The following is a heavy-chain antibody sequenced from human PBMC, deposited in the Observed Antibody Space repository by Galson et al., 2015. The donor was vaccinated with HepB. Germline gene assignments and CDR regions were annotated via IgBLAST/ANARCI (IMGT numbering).Heavy chain of an antibody. D-gene: IGHD3-22*01. V-gene: IGHV3-53*04. CDR2: IYSGTSP. CDR3: ARGPRYYYDSSGPGYFDY. Sequence: SLRLSCAASGFTVSSNYMSWVRQAPGKGLEWVSIIYSGTSPYYADSVRGRFTISRHNFKNTLYLQMTSLRAEDTAVYYCARGPRYYYDSSGPGYFDYWGQGTLVTVSS. CDR1: GFTVSSNY. J-gene: IGHJ4*02.